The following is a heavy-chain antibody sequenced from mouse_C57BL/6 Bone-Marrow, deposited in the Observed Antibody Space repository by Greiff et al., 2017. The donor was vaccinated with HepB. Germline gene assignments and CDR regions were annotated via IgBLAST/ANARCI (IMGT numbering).Heavy chain of an antibody. D-gene: IGHD2-2*01. CDR3: ASGTMVTAGLSY. CDR2: ISYDGSN. Sequence: EVKLMESGPGLVKPSQSLSLTCSVTGYSITSGYYWNWIRQFPGNKLEWMGYISYDGSNNYNPSLKKRTSITRDTSKNQFFLKLNSVTTEDTATYYCASGTMVTAGLSYWGQGTLVTVSA. CDR1: GYSITSGYY. J-gene: IGHJ3*01. V-gene: IGHV3-6*01.